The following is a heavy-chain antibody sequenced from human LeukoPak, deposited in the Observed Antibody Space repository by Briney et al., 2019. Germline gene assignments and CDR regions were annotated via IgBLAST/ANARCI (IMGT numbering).Heavy chain of an antibody. CDR1: GYTFTGYY. D-gene: IGHD2-15*01. CDR2: INPNSGGT. Sequence: ASVKVSCKASGYTFTGYYMHWVRQAPGQGLEWMGWINPNSGGTNYAQKFQGWVTMTRDTSISTAYMELSRLRSDDTAVYYCARDNDYCSGGSCYSSWFDPWGQGTLVTVSS. CDR3: ARDNDYCSGGSCYSSWFDP. V-gene: IGHV1-2*04. J-gene: IGHJ5*02.